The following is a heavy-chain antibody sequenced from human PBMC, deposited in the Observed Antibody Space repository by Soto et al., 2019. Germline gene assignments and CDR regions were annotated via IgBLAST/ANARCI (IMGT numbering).Heavy chain of an antibody. CDR1: GGSISSGDYY. Sequence: PSETLSLTCTVSGGSISSGDYYWSWIRQPPGKGLEWIGYIYSSGSTYYNPSLKSRVTISVDTSKNQFSPELSSVTAADTAVYYCARARYCSSTSCRTFPYYYDSSGYYFDYWGQGTLVTVSS. CDR2: IYSSGST. D-gene: IGHD3-22*01. J-gene: IGHJ4*02. CDR3: ARARYCSSTSCRTFPYYYDSSGYYFDY. V-gene: IGHV4-30-4*01.